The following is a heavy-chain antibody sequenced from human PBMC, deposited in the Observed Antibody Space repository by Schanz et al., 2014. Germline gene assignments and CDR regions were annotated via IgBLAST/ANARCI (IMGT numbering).Heavy chain of an antibody. Sequence: EVQLVESGGCLVQPGGSLRLSCAASGFTFADYAMHWVRQAPGKGLEWVSGISWNGAGIGYADSVKGRFTISRDNAKNSLYLQMNSVTAEDTALYYCAKDIRIRLFFQFDSWGQGTLVTVSS. CDR2: ISWNGAGI. J-gene: IGHJ4*02. CDR3: AKDIRIRLFFQFDS. V-gene: IGHV3-9*01. D-gene: IGHD3-3*01. CDR1: GFTFADYA.